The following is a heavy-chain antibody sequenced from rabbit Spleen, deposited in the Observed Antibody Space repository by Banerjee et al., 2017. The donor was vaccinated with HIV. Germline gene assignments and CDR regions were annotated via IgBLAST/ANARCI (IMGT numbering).Heavy chain of an antibody. CDR1: GVSFSFSTY. CDR3: ARDTSSSFSSDGRDL. V-gene: IGHV1S45*01. Sequence: QEQLEESGGGLVKPGSSLTLTCTASGVSFSFSTYMCWVRQAPGKGLEWIGCVDIGGSSGFTYVASWSKGRFSISKTSSSTVTLQMTSLTAADTATYFCARDTSSSFSSDGRDLWGPGTLVTVS. J-gene: IGHJ6*01. D-gene: IGHD1-1*01. CDR2: VDIGGSSGFT.